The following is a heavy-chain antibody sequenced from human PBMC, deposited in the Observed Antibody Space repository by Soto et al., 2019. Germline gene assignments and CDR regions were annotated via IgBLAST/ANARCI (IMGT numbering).Heavy chain of an antibody. V-gene: IGHV1-2*02. CDR3: VSLQSSGWAGVH. CDR1: GYSFSGYD. D-gene: IGHD6-25*01. Sequence: QVQLVQSGAETKNPGASVKVSCKTSGYSFSGYDIQWVRQAPGQGPEWLGWIYPTTETTDSSKKFQGRVTMTSDMSTRTVYMELRDLRSDDTAVYYCVSLQSSGWAGVHWGQGTLVTDSS. CDR2: IYPTTETT. J-gene: IGHJ4*02.